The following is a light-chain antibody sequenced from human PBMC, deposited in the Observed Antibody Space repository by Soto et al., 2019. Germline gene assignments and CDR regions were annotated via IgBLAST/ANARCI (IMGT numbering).Light chain of an antibody. J-gene: IGKJ3*01. V-gene: IGKV1-39*01. CDR3: QQYGTSPLT. CDR2: AAS. Sequence: DIQITQSPSSLSASVGDRVTITCRASQSIRSYLNCYQQKPGKAPNLLIYAASTLQAGVPSRFRGSGSGTDFTLTISSLQPEDFAVYYCQQYGTSPLTFGPGTKVDIK. CDR1: QSIRSY.